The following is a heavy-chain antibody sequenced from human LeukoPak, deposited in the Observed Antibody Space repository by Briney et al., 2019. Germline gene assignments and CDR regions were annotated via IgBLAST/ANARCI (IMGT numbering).Heavy chain of an antibody. V-gene: IGHV3-9*01. CDR1: GFTFDDYA. D-gene: IGHD2-2*01. Sequence: PGRSLRLSCAASGFTFDDYAMHWVRQAPGKGLEWVSGISWNSGSIGYADSVKGRFTISRDNAKNSLYLQMNSLRAEDTAVYYCTRVNQLLRGVFDYWGQGTLVTVSS. CDR2: ISWNSGSI. CDR3: TRVNQLLRGVFDY. J-gene: IGHJ4*02.